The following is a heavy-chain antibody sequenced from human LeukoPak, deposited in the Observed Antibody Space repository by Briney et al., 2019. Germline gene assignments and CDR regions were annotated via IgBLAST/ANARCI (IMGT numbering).Heavy chain of an antibody. V-gene: IGHV3-48*01. Sequence: GGSLRLSCAASGFTFSSYSMNWVRQAPGKGLEWVSYISSSSSTIYYADSVKGRFTISRDNAKNSLYLQMNGLRAEDTAVYYCARDGDYYDSSGYYFDYWGQGTLVTVSS. CDR1: GFTFSSYS. D-gene: IGHD3-22*01. CDR2: ISSSSSTI. J-gene: IGHJ4*02. CDR3: ARDGDYYDSSGYYFDY.